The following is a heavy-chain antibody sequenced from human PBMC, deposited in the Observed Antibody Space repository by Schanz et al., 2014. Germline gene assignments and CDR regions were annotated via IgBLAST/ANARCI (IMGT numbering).Heavy chain of an antibody. CDR2: ISGSGGST. Sequence: EVQLVESGGGFVQPGGSLGLSCVVSGFTVSSDHMSWVRQAPGKGLEWVSAISGSGGSTYYADSVKGRFTISRDNSKNTLYLQMNSLRAEDTALYYCAIIGVMVAVAGTRADYWGQGTLVTVSS. D-gene: IGHD6-19*01. CDR3: AIIGVMVAVAGTRADY. V-gene: IGHV3-23*04. J-gene: IGHJ4*02. CDR1: GFTVSSDH.